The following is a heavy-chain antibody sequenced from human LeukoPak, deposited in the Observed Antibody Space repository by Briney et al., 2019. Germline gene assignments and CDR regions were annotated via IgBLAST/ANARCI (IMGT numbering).Heavy chain of an antibody. CDR3: ARDSPHCTNGVCHFDY. CDR2: IRHDGNEK. CDR1: GFTFSGYW. Sequence: PGGSLRLSCVVSGFTFSGYWMSWVRRAPGKGLEWVATIRHDGNEKFYVDSVKGRFSISRDNAKNSLYLQMNSLRAEDTAVYYCARDSPHCTNGVCHFDYWGQGTLVTVSS. D-gene: IGHD2-8*01. J-gene: IGHJ4*02. V-gene: IGHV3-7*01.